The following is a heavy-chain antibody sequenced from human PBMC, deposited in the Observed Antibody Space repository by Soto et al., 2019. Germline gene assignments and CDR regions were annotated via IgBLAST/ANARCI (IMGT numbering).Heavy chain of an antibody. CDR3: ARDLAVAGKGYYYYGMDV. CDR1: GFTFSSYG. J-gene: IGHJ6*02. Sequence: PGGSLRLSCAASGFTFSSYGMHWVRQAPGKGLEWVAVIWYDGSNKYYADSVKGRFTISRDNSKNTLYLQMNSLRAEDTAVYYRARDLAVAGKGYYYYGMDVWGQGTTVTVSS. V-gene: IGHV3-33*01. CDR2: IWYDGSNK. D-gene: IGHD6-19*01.